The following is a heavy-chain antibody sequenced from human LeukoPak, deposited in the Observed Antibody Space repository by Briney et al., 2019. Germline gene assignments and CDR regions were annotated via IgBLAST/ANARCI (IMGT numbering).Heavy chain of an antibody. CDR3: AKRIDTRGSTHYHDY. J-gene: IGHJ4*02. V-gene: IGHV3-23*01. CDR1: GFTFSNYA. Sequence: GGSLRLSCVGYGFTFSNYAMTWVRQAPGKGVEWVSSISFGGGYTCYADSVKGQFTISRDNSRSTLYLQMNNLRAEDTALYYCAKRIDTRGSTHYHDYWGQGTLVTVSS. CDR2: ISFGGGYT. D-gene: IGHD3-22*01.